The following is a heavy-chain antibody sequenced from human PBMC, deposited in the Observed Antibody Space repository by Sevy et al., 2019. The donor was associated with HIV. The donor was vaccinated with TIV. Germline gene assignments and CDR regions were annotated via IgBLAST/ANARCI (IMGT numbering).Heavy chain of an antibody. CDR2: TSAYNGDT. V-gene: IGHV1-18*01. CDR3: ARAPSGSQGPGQYFHH. Sequence: ASVKVSCKTSGYTFTSYIISWVRQAPGQGLEWMGRTSAYNGDTKYAQKLQGRVTMTTDTSTSTAYMELRSLKSDDTAVYYCARAPSGSQGPGQYFHHWGQGTLVTVSS. CDR1: GYTFTSYI. D-gene: IGHD1-26*01. J-gene: IGHJ1*01.